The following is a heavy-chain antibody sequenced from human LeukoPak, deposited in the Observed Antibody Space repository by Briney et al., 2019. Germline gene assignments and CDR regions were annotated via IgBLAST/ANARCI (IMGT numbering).Heavy chain of an antibody. D-gene: IGHD6-19*01. CDR2: INPNSGGT. J-gene: IGHJ5*02. CDR3: ARYGGTAIAVAGTGWFDP. V-gene: IGHV1-2*04. CDR1: GYTFTGYY. Sequence: GASVKVSCKASGYTFTGYYMHWVRQAPGQGLEWMGWINPNSGGTNYAQKFQGWVTMTRDTSISTAYMELSRLRSDDTAVYYCARYGGTAIAVAGTGWFDPWGQGTLVTVSS.